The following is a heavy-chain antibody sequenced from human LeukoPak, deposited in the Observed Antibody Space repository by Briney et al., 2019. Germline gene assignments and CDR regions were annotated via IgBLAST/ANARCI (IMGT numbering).Heavy chain of an antibody. CDR3: AREYYDSMWYCYYYMDV. D-gene: IGHD3-22*01. Sequence: SETLSLTCAVYGGSFSSYYWSWIRQPPGKGLEWIGEINHSGSTNYNPSLKSRVTISVDTSKNQFSLKMSSVTAADTAVYYCAREYYDSMWYCYYYMDVWGKGTTVTVSS. V-gene: IGHV4-34*01. J-gene: IGHJ6*03. CDR2: INHSGST. CDR1: GGSFSSYY.